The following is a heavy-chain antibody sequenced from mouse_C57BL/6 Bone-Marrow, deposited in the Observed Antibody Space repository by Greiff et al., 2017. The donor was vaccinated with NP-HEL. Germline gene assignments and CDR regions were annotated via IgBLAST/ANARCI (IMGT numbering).Heavy chain of an antibody. CDR1: GYTFTSYW. CDR3: ARLGLYAMDY. J-gene: IGHJ4*01. D-gene: IGHD4-1*01. Sequence: QVQLQQPGAELVKPGASVKLSCKASGYTFTSYWMQWVKQRPGPGLEWIGEIDPSDSYTNYNQQFKGKATLSVDTSSSTAYLQLSSLTSEDSAVDYWARLGLYAMDYWGQGTSVTVSS. CDR2: IDPSDSYT. V-gene: IGHV1-50*01.